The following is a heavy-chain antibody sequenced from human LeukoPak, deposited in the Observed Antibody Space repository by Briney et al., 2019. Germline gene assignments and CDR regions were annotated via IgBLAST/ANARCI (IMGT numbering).Heavy chain of an antibody. V-gene: IGHV4-34*01. CDR2: IYYSGST. Sequence: SETLSLTCAVYGGSFSGYYWSWIRQPPGKGLEWIGSIYYSGSTYYNPSLKSRVTISVDTSKNQFSLKLSSVTAADTAVYYCARDLVYGSGSYYYFDYWGQGTLVTVSS. D-gene: IGHD3-10*01. CDR1: GGSFSGYY. CDR3: ARDLVYGSGSYYYFDY. J-gene: IGHJ4*02.